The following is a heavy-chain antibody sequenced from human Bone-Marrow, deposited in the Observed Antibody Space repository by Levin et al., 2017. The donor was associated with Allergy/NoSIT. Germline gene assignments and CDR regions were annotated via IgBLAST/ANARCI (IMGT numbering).Heavy chain of an antibody. V-gene: IGHV3-9*01. D-gene: IGHD6-13*01. CDR3: AKDIDTGPRGSTPAGSYYYGLDV. Sequence: SCVASGFTFEDFAFHWVRQAPGKGLEWVAGINWGSAGIVYADSVKGRFTISRDNARNSLYLQMNSLRAEDTALYYCAKDIDTGPRGSTPAGSYYYGLDVWGQGTTVTVSS. CDR1: GFTFEDFA. J-gene: IGHJ6*02. CDR2: INWGSAGI.